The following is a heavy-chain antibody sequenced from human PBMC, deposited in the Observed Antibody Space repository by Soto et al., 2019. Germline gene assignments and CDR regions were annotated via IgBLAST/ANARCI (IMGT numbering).Heavy chain of an antibody. Sequence: GGSLRLSCAASGFTFSSYAMSWVRQAPGKGLEWVSAISGSGGSTYYADSVKGRFTISRDNSKNTLYLQMNSLRAEDTAVYYCAKSTPYVRSEYDFWSASRPIDYWGQGTLVTVSS. V-gene: IGHV3-23*01. J-gene: IGHJ4*02. CDR3: AKSTPYVRSEYDFWSASRPIDY. CDR2: ISGSGGST. D-gene: IGHD3-3*01. CDR1: GFTFSSYA.